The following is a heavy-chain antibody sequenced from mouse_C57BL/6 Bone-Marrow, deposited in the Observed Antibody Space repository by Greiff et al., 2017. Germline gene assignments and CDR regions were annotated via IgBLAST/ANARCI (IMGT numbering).Heavy chain of an antibody. Sequence: EVQLLQSGAELVKPGASVKLSCTASGFNIKDYYMHWVKQRTEQGLEWIGRIDPEDGETKYAPKFQGKATITADTSSNTAYLQLSSLTSEETAFDYCARGPMEDWFAYWGQGTLVTVSA. J-gene: IGHJ3*01. CDR2: IDPEDGET. CDR1: GFNIKDYY. CDR3: ARGPMEDWFAY. D-gene: IGHD1-1*02. V-gene: IGHV14-2*01.